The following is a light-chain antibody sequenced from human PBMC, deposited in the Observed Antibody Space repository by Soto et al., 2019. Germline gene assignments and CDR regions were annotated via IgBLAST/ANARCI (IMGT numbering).Light chain of an antibody. J-gene: IGKJ1*01. CDR2: GAS. V-gene: IGKV3-15*01. CDR1: QSVANN. Sequence: EIVMTQSPATLSVSPGERATLSCRASQSVANNVAWYQQKPGQAPRLLIYGASTRATGIPGRFSDSGYGRDFILTISSLQAEDVAVYHCQQHNNWPPWTFGQGTKVEIK. CDR3: QQHNNWPPWT.